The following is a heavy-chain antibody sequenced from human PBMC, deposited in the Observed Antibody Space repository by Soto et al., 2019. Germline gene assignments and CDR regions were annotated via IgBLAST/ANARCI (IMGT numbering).Heavy chain of an antibody. CDR3: ARPISWIQLWYPHDDFDI. J-gene: IGHJ3*02. V-gene: IGHV1-2*02. CDR2: INPNSGGT. Sequence: ASVKVSCKASGYTFTGYYMHWVRQAPGQGLEWMGWINPNSGGTNYAQKFQGRVTMTRDTSISTAYMELSRLRSDDTAVYYCARPISWIQLWYPHDDFDIWGQGTMVTVSS. CDR1: GYTFTGYY. D-gene: IGHD5-18*01.